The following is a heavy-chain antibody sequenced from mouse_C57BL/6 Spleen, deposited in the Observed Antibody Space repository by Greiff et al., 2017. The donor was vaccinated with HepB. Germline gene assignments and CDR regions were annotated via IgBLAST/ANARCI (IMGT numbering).Heavy chain of an antibody. V-gene: IGHV14-4*01. D-gene: IGHD1-1*01. CDR3: TTSITTVVARYYLDY. J-gene: IGHJ2*01. CDR2: IDPENGDT. CDR1: GFNIKDDY. Sequence: EVQLQQSGAELVRPGASVKLSCTASGFNIKDDYMHWVKQRPEQGLEWIGWIDPENGDTEYASKFQGKATITADTSSNTAYLQLSSLTSEDTAVYYCTTSITTVVARYYLDYWGQGTTLTVSS.